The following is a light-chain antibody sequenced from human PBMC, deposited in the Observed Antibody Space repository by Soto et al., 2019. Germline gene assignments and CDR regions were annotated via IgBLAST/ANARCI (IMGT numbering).Light chain of an antibody. CDR1: QSISSW. Sequence: DIQMTQSPSTLSASVGDRVTITCRASQSISSWLAWYQQKPGKAPKLLIYDASSLESGVPSRFSGSGSGTEFTLTISSLQPDDFATYYCQQYNSYGTFGXGTKVDIK. CDR2: DAS. V-gene: IGKV1-5*01. CDR3: QQYNSYGT. J-gene: IGKJ1*01.